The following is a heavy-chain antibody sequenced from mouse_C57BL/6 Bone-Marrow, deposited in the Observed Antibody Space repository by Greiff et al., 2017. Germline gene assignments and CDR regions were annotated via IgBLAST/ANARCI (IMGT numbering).Heavy chain of an antibody. V-gene: IGHV1-74*01. Sequence: QVQLKESGAELVKPGASVKVSCKASGYTFTSYWMHWVKQRPGQGLEWIGRIHPSDSDTNYNQKFKGKATLTVDKSSSTAYMQLSSLTSEDSAVDYCANNYSNSRYVDVWGTGTTVTVSS. CDR1: GYTFTSYW. J-gene: IGHJ1*03. CDR2: IHPSDSDT. CDR3: ANNYSNSRYVDV. D-gene: IGHD2-5*01.